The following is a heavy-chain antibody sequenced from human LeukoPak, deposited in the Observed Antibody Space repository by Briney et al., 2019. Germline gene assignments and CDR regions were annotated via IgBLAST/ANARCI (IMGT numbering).Heavy chain of an antibody. V-gene: IGHV6-1*01. CDR1: GDSVSSYSAA. CDR2: TYYRSKWFN. Sequence: SQTLSLTCAISGDSVSSYSAAWNWIRQSPSRGLEWLGRTYYRSKWFNNYAVSVKSRITINPATSKNQFSLQLNSVTPEDTAVYYCAREVEVSTVIAFYDCWGQGTLVTVSS. CDR3: AREVEVSTVIAFYDC. D-gene: IGHD3-22*01. J-gene: IGHJ4*02.